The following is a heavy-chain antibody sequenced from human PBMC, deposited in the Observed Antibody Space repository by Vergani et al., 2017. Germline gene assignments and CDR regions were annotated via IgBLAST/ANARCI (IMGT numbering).Heavy chain of an antibody. J-gene: IGHJ4*02. Sequence: EVQLLQSEGAVVQPGGSLRLSCVASGFTFSSHAMSWVRQGHGHGLEWVSAISGSGGSTYYADSVKGRFTISRDNSKNTLYLQMNSLRAEDTAVYYCAKDDADSGSYWPEDYWGQGTLVTVSS. CDR1: GFTFSSHA. CDR2: ISGSGGST. CDR3: AKDDADSGSYWPEDY. V-gene: IGHV3-23*01. D-gene: IGHD1-26*01.